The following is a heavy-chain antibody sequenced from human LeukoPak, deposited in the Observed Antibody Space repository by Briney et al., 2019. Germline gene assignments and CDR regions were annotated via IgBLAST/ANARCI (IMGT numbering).Heavy chain of an antibody. Sequence: SENLSLTCTVSGDSISSNNYYWAWIPIRQPPGTGLEWIGSIHHGGSTNYNPSINSRLTLPVDTSKNQSSLKLSSVTAADTAVYYCARAYYDFWSGYHYWYFDLWGRGTLVTVSS. V-gene: IGHV4-39*07. CDR1: GDSISSNNYY. D-gene: IGHD3-3*01. J-gene: IGHJ2*01. CDR3: ARAYYDFWSGYHYWYFDL. CDR2: IHHGGST.